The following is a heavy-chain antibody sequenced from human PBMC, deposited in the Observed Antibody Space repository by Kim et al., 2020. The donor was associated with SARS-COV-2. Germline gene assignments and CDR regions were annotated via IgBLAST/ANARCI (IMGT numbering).Heavy chain of an antibody. CDR2: INHSGST. D-gene: IGHD6-19*01. CDR3: ARDMATIAVAGTYYYYYGMDV. J-gene: IGHJ6*02. Sequence: SETLSLTCAVYGGSFSGYYWSWIRQPPGKGLEWIGEINHSGSTNYNPSLKSRVTISVDTSKNQFSLKLSSVTAADTAVHYCARDMATIAVAGTYYYYYGMDVWGQGTTVTVSS. V-gene: IGHV4-34*01. CDR1: GGSFSGYY.